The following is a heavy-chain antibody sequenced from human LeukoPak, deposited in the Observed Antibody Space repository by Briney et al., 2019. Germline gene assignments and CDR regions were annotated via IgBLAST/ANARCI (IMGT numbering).Heavy chain of an antibody. CDR3: GRGATDYDI. CDR1: GFTFSSYW. V-gene: IGHV3-74*01. J-gene: IGHJ3*02. CDR2: INSDGSAI. D-gene: IGHD4-11*01. Sequence: GGSLRLSCAASGFTFSSYWMHWVRQAPGKGLVWVSRINSDGSAITYADSVKGRFTISRDNAKNSLYLQMNSLRAEDTAVYYCGRGATDYDIWGQGTMVTVSS.